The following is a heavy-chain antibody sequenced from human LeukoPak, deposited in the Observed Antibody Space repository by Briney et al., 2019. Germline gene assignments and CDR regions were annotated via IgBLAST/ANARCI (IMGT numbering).Heavy chain of an antibody. J-gene: IGHJ4*02. CDR1: GVTFSSYA. Sequence: WGSLRLSCAASGVTFSSYAMSWVRQAPGKELEWVSTISGSGSSSYFSDSVKGRFTISRDNSKNTLDLQMNSLRAEDTAVYYCAKQAHFTMSTDYFDYWGQGALVTVSS. CDR2: ISGSGSSS. CDR3: AKQAHFTMSTDYFDY. V-gene: IGHV3-23*01. D-gene: IGHD3-10*02.